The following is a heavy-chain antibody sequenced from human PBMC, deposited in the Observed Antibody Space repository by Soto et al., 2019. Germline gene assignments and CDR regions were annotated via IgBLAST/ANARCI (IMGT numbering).Heavy chain of an antibody. CDR1: GFTFSNYA. J-gene: IGHJ4*02. D-gene: IGHD5-12*01. V-gene: IGHV3-23*01. Sequence: PGGSLRLSCAASGFTFSNYAMNWVRQAPGKGLEWVSAISGSGSSTYYADSVKGRFTMSRDNSKNTLYLQMNSLRAEDTAVYYCAKQLPYSGSDYWGQGTLVTVSS. CDR2: ISGSGSST. CDR3: AKQLPYSGSDY.